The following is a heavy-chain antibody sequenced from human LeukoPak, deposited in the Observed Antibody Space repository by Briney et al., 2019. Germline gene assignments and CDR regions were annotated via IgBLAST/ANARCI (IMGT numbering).Heavy chain of an antibody. J-gene: IGHJ6*03. CDR1: GFTFSDHY. V-gene: IGHV3-23*01. CDR2: ISGSGGST. CDR3: AKGGNSYYYYMDV. D-gene: IGHD6-13*01. Sequence: GGSLRLSCVVSGFTFSDHYMDWVRQAPWKGLEWVSAISGSGGSTYYADSVKGRFTISRDNSKNTLYLQMNSLRAEDTAVYYCAKGGNSYYYYMDVWGKGTTVTVSS.